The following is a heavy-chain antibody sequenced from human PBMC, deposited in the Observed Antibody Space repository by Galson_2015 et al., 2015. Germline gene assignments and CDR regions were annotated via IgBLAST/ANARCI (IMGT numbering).Heavy chain of an antibody. V-gene: IGHV1-2*04. J-gene: IGHJ4*02. D-gene: IGHD2-8*02. CDR3: ARDRRYCTGCVCQHVDY. CDR2: INTNSGGT. Sequence: SVKVSCKASGYTFTGYYMHWVRQAPGQGLEWMGWINTNSGGTNYAQTFKGWVTMTRDTSISTAYMQLSRLRSEDTAVYYCARDRRYCTGCVCQHVDYWGQGTLVTVSS. CDR1: GYTFTGYY.